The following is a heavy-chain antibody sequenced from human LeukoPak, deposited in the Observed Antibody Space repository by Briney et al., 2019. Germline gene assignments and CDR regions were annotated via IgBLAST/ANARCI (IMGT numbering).Heavy chain of an antibody. Sequence: PGGSLRRSCAASGFTFSNYWRSWVRQAPGKGLEWGANIKEDGSRNHYVDSVKGRFTISRDNAKNSLYLQMSSLRAEDTAVYYCARQLSGWYDADPYWGQGTLVTVSS. J-gene: IGHJ4*02. V-gene: IGHV3-7*05. CDR2: IKEDGSRN. CDR3: ARQLSGWYDADPY. CDR1: GFTFSNYW. D-gene: IGHD6-19*01.